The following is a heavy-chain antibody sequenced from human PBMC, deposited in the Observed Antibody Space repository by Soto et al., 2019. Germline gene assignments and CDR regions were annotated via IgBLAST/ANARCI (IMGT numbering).Heavy chain of an antibody. CDR3: TRDASRDSSARGWFDP. D-gene: IGHD6-13*01. CDR2: ISSNSAYI. CDR1: GFTFRSFT. V-gene: IGHV3-21*01. J-gene: IGHJ5*02. Sequence: GGSLRLSCASSGFTFRSFTMNWVRQAPGKGLEWVSTISSNSAYIYYTDALRGRFTISRDNAKNSLHLQMNSLRAEDTAVYYCTRDASRDSSARGWFDPWGPGTLVTVSS.